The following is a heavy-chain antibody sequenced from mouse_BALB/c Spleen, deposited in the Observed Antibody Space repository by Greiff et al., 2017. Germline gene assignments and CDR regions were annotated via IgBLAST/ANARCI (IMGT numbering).Heavy chain of an antibody. CDR1: GFSLSRYS. J-gene: IGHJ3*01. V-gene: IGHV2-6-4*01. D-gene: IGHD1-1*01. CDR2: IWGGGST. Sequence: QVQLKQSGPGLVAPSQSLSITCTVSGFSLSRYSVHWVRQPPGKGLEWLGMIWGGGSTVYNSALKSRLSISKDNSKSQVFLKMNSLQTDDTAMYYCARNWGNYYGSSYEGFAYWGQGTLVTVSA. CDR3: ARNWGNYYGSSYEGFAY.